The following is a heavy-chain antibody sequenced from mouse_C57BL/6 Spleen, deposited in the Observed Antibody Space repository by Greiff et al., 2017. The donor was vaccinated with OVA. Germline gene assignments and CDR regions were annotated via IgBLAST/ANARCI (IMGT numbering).Heavy chain of an antibody. Sequence: EVKLMESGPELVKPGASVKFSCKASGYSFTGYYMKWVKQSPEKSLEWIGEINPSTGGTTYNQKFKAKATLTVDKSSSTAYMQLKRLTSEDSAVYYCANLPFDYWGQGTTLTVSS. CDR2: INPSTGGT. V-gene: IGHV1-42*01. J-gene: IGHJ2*01. CDR3: ANLPFDY. D-gene: IGHD5-1*01. CDR1: GYSFTGYY.